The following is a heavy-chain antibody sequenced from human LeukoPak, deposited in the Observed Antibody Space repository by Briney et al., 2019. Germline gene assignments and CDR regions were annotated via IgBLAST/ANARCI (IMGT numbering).Heavy chain of an antibody. CDR2: IYHSGST. Sequence: SETLSLTCTVSGYSISSGYYWGWIRQPPGKGLEWIGSIYHSGSTYYNPSLKSRVTISVDTSKNQFSLKLSSVTAADTAVYYCARSNGYYYDSSGYFGYWGQGTLVTVSS. CDR3: ARSNGYYYDSSGYFGY. V-gene: IGHV4-38-2*02. CDR1: GYSISSGYY. D-gene: IGHD3-22*01. J-gene: IGHJ4*02.